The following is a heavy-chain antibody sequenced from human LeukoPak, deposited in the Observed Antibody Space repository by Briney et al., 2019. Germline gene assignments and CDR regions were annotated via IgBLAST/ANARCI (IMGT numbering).Heavy chain of an antibody. CDR1: GFTFSSYS. CDR2: ISSSSSYI. V-gene: IGHV3-21*01. Sequence: GGPLRLSCAASGFTFSSYSMNWVRQAPGKGLEWVSSISSSSSYIYYADSVKGRFTISRDNAKNSLYLQMNSLRAEDTAVYYCARDKQLVPDYWGQGTLVTVSS. CDR3: ARDKQLVPDY. J-gene: IGHJ4*02. D-gene: IGHD6-6*01.